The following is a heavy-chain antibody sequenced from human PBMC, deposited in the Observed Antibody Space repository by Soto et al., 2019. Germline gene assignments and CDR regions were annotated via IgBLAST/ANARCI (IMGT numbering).Heavy chain of an antibody. J-gene: IGHJ4*02. CDR1: GASISTYY. Sequence: SETLSLTCTVSGASISTYYWSWVRQPPGKGLEWIGYIHDSGSTYYNPSLKSRVTMSLDTSTRTAYMELRSLRSDDTAIYYCARALVVVTTGGEAYYFDYWGQGTVVTVSS. CDR2: IHDSGST. D-gene: IGHD2-21*02. V-gene: IGHV4-59*01. CDR3: ARALVVVTTGGEAYYFDY.